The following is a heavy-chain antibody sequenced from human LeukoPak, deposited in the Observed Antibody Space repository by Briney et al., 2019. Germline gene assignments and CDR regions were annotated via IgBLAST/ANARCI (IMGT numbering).Heavy chain of an antibody. D-gene: IGHD4-17*01. J-gene: IGHJ3*02. CDR2: ISGSGGST. V-gene: IGHV3-23*01. CDR3: AREEWLRTVTTSHAFDI. Sequence: QSGGSLRLSCAASGFTFRTYAMSWVRQAPGKGLEWVSGISGSGGSTYYADSVKGRFTISRDNSKNTLYLQMNSLRAEDTAVYYCAREEWLRTVTTSHAFDIWGQGTMVTVSS. CDR1: GFTFRTYA.